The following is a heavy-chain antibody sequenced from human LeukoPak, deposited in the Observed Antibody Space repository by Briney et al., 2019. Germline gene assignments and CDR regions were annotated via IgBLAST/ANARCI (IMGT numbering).Heavy chain of an antibody. D-gene: IGHD6-6*01. V-gene: IGHV3-21*04. CDR3: ASFGSSSDY. CDR2: ISSSGSTI. CDR1: GFTFSSYS. J-gene: IGHJ4*02. Sequence: PGGSLRLSCAASGFTFSSYSMNWVRQAPGKGLEWVSSISSSGSTIYYADSVKGRFTISRDNAKNSLYLQMNSLRAEDTAVYYCASFGSSSDYWGQGTLVTVSS.